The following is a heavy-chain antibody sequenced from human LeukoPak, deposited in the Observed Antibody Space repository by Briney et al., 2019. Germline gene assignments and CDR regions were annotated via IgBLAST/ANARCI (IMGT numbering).Heavy chain of an antibody. D-gene: IGHD3-22*01. Sequence: PGGSLRLSCVASGFTFSNYGMNWVRQAPGKGLEWVSIITSGVGITYYADSVKGRFTISRDNSKNTLYLQMNSLRAEDTAVYYCAKGDYYDLDYWGRGTLVTVSS. CDR1: GFTFSNYG. CDR3: AKGDYYDLDY. J-gene: IGHJ4*02. CDR2: ITSGVGIT. V-gene: IGHV3-23*01.